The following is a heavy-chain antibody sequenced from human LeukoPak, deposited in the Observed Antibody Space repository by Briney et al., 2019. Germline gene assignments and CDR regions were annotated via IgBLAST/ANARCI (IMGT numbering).Heavy chain of an antibody. V-gene: IGHV3-48*01. J-gene: IGHJ3*02. CDR1: GFTFSSYY. Sequence: GGSLRLSCAGSGFTFSSYYMIWVRQAPGKGLEWVSYISRSSSTIYYADSVKGRFTISRDNAKNSLYLQMNSLRAEDTAVYYCARAVYGFDAFDIWGQGTMVTVSS. CDR3: ARAVYGFDAFDI. CDR2: ISRSSSTI. D-gene: IGHD4-17*01.